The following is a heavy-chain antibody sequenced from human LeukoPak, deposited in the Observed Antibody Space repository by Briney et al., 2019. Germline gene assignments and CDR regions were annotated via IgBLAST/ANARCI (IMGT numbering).Heavy chain of an antibody. CDR1: GFTFSSSA. D-gene: IGHD3-22*01. CDR2: ISNNGGYT. J-gene: IGHJ3*02. V-gene: IGHV3-23*01. CDR3: AKDLNSTYNYDSSGYEDAFDI. Sequence: PGGSLRLSCAASGFTFSSSAMSWVRQAPGKGLEWVSAISNNGGYTYYADSVQGRFTISRDNSKSTLCLQMNSLRAEDTAVYYCAKDLNSTYNYDSSGYEDAFDIWGQGTMVTVSS.